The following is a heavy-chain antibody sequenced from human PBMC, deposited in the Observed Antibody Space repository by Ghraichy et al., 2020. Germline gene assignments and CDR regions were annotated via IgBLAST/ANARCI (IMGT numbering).Heavy chain of an antibody. D-gene: IGHD3-22*01. CDR3: ARDLTTCYDSSGLAAVPGDY. CDR2: IKQDGSEK. V-gene: IGHV3-7*03. Sequence: GGSLRLSCAASGFTFSRYWMSWVRQAPGKGLEWVANIKQDGSEKYYVDSVKGRFTISRDNAKNSVYVQMNSLRAEDTAVYYCARDLTTCYDSSGLAAVPGDYWGQGTLVTVSA. J-gene: IGHJ4*02. CDR1: GFTFSRYW.